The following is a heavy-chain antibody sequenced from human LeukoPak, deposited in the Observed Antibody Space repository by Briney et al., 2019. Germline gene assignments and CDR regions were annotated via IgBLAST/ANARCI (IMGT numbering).Heavy chain of an antibody. J-gene: IGHJ2*01. Sequence: GGSLRLSCAASGFTFSNYAMNWVRQAPGKGLEWVSVISGSGGTTYYADSVKGRFTISRDGSKNTLYLQMNSLRAEDTAMYYCAKAWDNWMTWYFDLWGRGTLVTVSS. CDR2: ISGSGGTT. V-gene: IGHV3-23*01. CDR3: AKAWDNWMTWYFDL. D-gene: IGHD1-1*01. CDR1: GFTFSNYA.